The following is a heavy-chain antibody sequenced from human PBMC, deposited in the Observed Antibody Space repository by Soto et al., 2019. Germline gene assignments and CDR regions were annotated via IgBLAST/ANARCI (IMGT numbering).Heavy chain of an antibody. CDR1: GYIFTSYY. CDR3: ARDLGGWPDY. V-gene: IGHV1-46*01. D-gene: IGHD2-15*01. Sequence: ASVKVSCKASGYIFTSYYMYWVRQAPGQGLEWMGIINPSGGSTSYAQKFQGRVTITRDTSASTAYMELSSLRSEDTAVYYCARDLGGWPDYWGQGTLVTVSS. CDR2: INPSGGST. J-gene: IGHJ4*02.